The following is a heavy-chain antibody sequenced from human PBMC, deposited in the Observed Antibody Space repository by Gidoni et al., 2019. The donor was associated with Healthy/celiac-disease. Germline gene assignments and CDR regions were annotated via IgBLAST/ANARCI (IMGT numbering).Heavy chain of an antibody. CDR2: ISGSGGST. CDR1: GFTFSSYA. CDR3: AKDLPGPLKLRFLEWQRRGENWFDP. D-gene: IGHD3-3*01. J-gene: IGHJ5*02. Sequence: EVQLLESGGGLVQPGGSLRLSCAASGFTFSSYAMSWVRQAPGKGLEWVSAISGSGGSTYYADSVKGRFTISRDNSKNTLYLQMNSLRAEDTAVYYCAKDLPGPLKLRFLEWQRRGENWFDPWGQGTLVTVSS. V-gene: IGHV3-23*01.